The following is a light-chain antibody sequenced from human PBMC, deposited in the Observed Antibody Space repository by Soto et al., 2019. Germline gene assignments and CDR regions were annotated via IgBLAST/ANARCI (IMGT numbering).Light chain of an antibody. CDR2: LNSDGSH. J-gene: IGLJ2*01. Sequence: QPVLTQSPSASASLGASVKLTCTLSSGHSSYAIAWHQQQPEKGPRYLMKLNSDGSHSKGDVIPDRFSGSSSGAERYLTISSLQSDDEADYYCQTWGTGIHVVFGGGTKLTVL. CDR3: QTWGTGIHVV. CDR1: SGHSSYA. V-gene: IGLV4-69*01.